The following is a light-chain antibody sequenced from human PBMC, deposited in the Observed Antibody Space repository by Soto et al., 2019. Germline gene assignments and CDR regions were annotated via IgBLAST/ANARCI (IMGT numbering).Light chain of an antibody. V-gene: IGKV1-39*01. CDR2: GES. J-gene: IGKJ1*01. CDR3: QQSFSLPWT. CDR1: QNIKTY. Sequence: DIHMTQSPSSLSASVGERVTITCRPSQNIKTYLNWYQQKPGKAPKLLIYGESSLQSGVPSRFTGSGSGADISLTINGLQREELATYNCQQSFSLPWTFGQGTKIEIK.